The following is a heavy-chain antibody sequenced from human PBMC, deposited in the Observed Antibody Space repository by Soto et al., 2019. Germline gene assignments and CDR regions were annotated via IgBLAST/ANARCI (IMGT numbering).Heavy chain of an antibody. V-gene: IGHV1-3*01. CDR2: INAGNGNT. Sequence: ASVKVSCKASGYTFTSYAMHWVRQAPGQRLEWMGWINAGNGNTKYSQKFQGRVTITRDTSASTAYMELSSLRSEDTAVYYCASEYCFCDCYNYYYGMDVCGQVSTVPVS. D-gene: IGHD2-21*02. CDR1: GYTFTSYA. CDR3: ASEYCFCDCYNYYYGMDV. J-gene: IGHJ6*02.